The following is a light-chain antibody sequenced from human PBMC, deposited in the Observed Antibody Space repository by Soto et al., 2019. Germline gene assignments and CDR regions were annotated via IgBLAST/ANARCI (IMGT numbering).Light chain of an antibody. CDR1: SSDVGGYNY. V-gene: IGLV2-14*01. CDR3: SSYTSSNTVL. J-gene: IGLJ2*01. Sequence: QSALTQPASVSGSPGQSITISCTGTSSDVGGYNYVSWYQQYPGKAPKLMIYEVSNRPSGVSNRFSGSKSGNTASLTIAGLQAEDEAAYYCSSYTSSNTVLFGGGTKLTVL. CDR2: EVS.